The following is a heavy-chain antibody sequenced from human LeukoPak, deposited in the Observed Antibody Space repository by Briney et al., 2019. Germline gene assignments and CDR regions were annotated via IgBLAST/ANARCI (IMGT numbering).Heavy chain of an antibody. CDR3: ARGIVVVAATGGDAFDI. J-gene: IGHJ3*02. Sequence: PSQTLPLTCTVSGGSISSGGYYWSWIRQHPGKGLEWIGYIYYSGSTYYNPSLKSRVTISVDTSKNQFSLKLSSVTAADTAVYYCARGIVVVAATGGDAFDIWGQGTMVTVSS. V-gene: IGHV4-31*03. CDR1: GGSISSGGYY. CDR2: IYYSGST. D-gene: IGHD2-15*01.